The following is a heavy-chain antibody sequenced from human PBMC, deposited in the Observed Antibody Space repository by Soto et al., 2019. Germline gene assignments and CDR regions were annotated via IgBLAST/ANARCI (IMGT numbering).Heavy chain of an antibody. CDR3: ARRYCSGGSCQDWFDP. CDR1: GYSFLSYW. Sequence: GESLKISCKGSGYSFLSYWIGWVRQMPGRGLEWMGIIYPDDSDTRYSPSFQGQVTISADKSISTAYLQWSSLKASDTALYYCARRYCSGGSCQDWFDPWGQGTLVTVSS. V-gene: IGHV5-51*01. CDR2: IYPDDSDT. D-gene: IGHD2-15*01. J-gene: IGHJ5*02.